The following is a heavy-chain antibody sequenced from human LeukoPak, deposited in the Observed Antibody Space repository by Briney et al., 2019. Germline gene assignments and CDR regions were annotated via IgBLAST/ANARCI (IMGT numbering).Heavy chain of an antibody. V-gene: IGHV3-66*01. J-gene: IGHJ6*02. CDR3: AKTGNYYYYGMDV. CDR2: IYSGGST. Sequence: AGGSLRLSCAASGFTVSSNYMSWVRQAPGKGLEWVSVIYSGGSTYYADSVKGRFTISRDNSKNTLYLQMNSLRAEDTAVYYCAKTGNYYYYGMDVWGQGTTVTVSS. CDR1: GFTVSSNY.